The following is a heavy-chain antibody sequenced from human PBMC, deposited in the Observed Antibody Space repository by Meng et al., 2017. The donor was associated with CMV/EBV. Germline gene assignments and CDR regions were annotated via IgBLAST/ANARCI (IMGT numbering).Heavy chain of an antibody. J-gene: IGHJ4*02. CDR3: ARGWGADIVVVPAAQKIFDY. D-gene: IGHD2-2*01. V-gene: IGHV4-34*01. Sequence: FSGFYWSWIRQPPGKGLEWIGEINHSGSTNYNPSLKSRVTISVDTSKNQFSLKLSSVTAADTAVYYCARGWGADIVVVPAAQKIFDYWGQGTLVTVSS. CDR2: INHSGST. CDR1: FSGFY.